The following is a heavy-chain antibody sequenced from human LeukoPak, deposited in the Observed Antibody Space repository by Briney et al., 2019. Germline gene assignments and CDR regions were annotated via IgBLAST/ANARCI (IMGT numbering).Heavy chain of an antibody. CDR3: AKDLLYGSGSYSWGVFDY. CDR1: EFTFSNYA. Sequence: PGGSLRLSCAASEFTFSNYAMSWVRQVPGKGLEWVSGISGSGGSTVYADSVKGRFTISRDNSKNTLYLQMNSLRAEDTAVYYCAKDLLYGSGSYSWGVFDYWGQGTLVTVSS. V-gene: IGHV3-23*01. D-gene: IGHD3-10*01. J-gene: IGHJ4*02. CDR2: ISGSGGST.